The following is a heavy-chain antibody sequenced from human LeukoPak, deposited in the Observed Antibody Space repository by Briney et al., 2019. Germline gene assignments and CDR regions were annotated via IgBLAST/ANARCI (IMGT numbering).Heavy chain of an antibody. CDR3: ARDPWGLRANYFDY. J-gene: IGHJ4*02. V-gene: IGHV4-4*07. CDR2: IYTSGST. Sequence: PSETLSLTCIVSGGSISSYYWSWIRPPAGKGLGWIGRIYTSGSTNYNPSLKSRVTISVDTSKHQFSLKLSSVTAADTAVYYCARDPWGLRANYFDYWGQGTLVTVSS. D-gene: IGHD7-27*01. CDR1: GGSISSYY.